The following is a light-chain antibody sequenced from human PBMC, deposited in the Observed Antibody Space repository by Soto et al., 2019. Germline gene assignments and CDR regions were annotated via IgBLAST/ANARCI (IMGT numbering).Light chain of an antibody. CDR2: QVT. CDR1: TRDIAGYNY. J-gene: IGLJ1*01. V-gene: IGLV2-14*01. Sequence: QPVLTQPASVSGSLGQSITISCTGTTRDIAGYNYISWYQQLPGKAPKLMIYQVTIRPSGISNRFSGSKSGNTASLTISGLQAEDEADYYCTSFSSSTSLDVFGTGTKLTVL. CDR3: TSFSSSTSLDV.